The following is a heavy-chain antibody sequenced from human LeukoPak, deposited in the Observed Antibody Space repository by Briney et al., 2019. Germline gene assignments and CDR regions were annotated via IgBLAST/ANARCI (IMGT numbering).Heavy chain of an antibody. D-gene: IGHD2-8*01. V-gene: IGHV1-18*04. CDR3: AKGGYCTNGVCYTYYYYYGMDV. Sequence: ASVKVSCKASGYTFTSYGISWVRQAPGQGLEWMGWISAYNGNTNYAQKLQGRVTMTTDTSTSTAYMELRSLRSDDTAVYYCAKGGYCTNGVCYTYYYYYGMDVWGQGTTVTVSS. J-gene: IGHJ6*02. CDR1: GYTFTSYG. CDR2: ISAYNGNT.